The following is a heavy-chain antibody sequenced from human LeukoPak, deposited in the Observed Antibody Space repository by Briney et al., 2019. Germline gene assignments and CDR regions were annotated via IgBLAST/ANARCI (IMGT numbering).Heavy chain of an antibody. V-gene: IGHV1-18*01. CDR1: GYSFINYG. D-gene: IGHD6-19*01. CDR2: ISVNNGDT. CDR3: AREGYTSGFPFDI. J-gene: IGHJ3*02. Sequence: ASVKVSCKASGYSFINYGISWVRQAPGQGIEWMGWISVNNGDTNFAQKLQGRVTMTTDTSTSTAYMELRSLRSDDTAVYYCAREGYTSGFPFDIWGQGTMVTVSS.